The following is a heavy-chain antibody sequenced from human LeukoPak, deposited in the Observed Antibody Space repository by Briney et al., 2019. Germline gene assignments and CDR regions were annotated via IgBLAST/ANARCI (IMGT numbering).Heavy chain of an antibody. CDR1: GNYW. J-gene: IGHJ4*02. CDR3: VSFYETY. V-gene: IGHV3-74*01. Sequence: PGGSLRLSCAASGNYWMHWVRQVPGKGLVWVSHINSDGSWTSYADSVKGRFTISKDNAKNTVYLQMNSLRAVDTAVYYCVSFYETYWGRGTLVTVSS. CDR2: INSDGSWT. D-gene: IGHD2/OR15-2a*01.